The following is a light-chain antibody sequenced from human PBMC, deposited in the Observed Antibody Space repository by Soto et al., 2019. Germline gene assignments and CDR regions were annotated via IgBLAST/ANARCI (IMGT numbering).Light chain of an antibody. CDR3: QQLLSYPIT. J-gene: IGKJ5*01. CDR2: AAS. CDR1: QSISRD. Sequence: DIQMTQSPFSLSASVGDRVTITCRASQSISRDLNWYQQKPGKAPNLLIYAASTLQSGVPLRFSGSGSGTSFTLTISSLQPEDFATYYCQQLLSYPITFGQGTRLEIK. V-gene: IGKV1-9*01.